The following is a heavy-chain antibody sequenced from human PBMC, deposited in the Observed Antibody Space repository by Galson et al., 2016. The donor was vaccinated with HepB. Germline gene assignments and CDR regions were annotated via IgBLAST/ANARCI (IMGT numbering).Heavy chain of an antibody. CDR1: GDSVSSNSVA. J-gene: IGHJ4*02. CDR2: TYYRSKWYN. CDR3: ARDRNFKLTWIQLRKRGTGDGFDY. Sequence: CAISGDSVSSNSVAGNWIRQSPSRGLEWLGRTYYRSKWYNDYAVSVKSRITINPDTSKNQFSLQLNSVTPEDTALYYCARDRNFKLTWIQLRKRGTGDGFDYWGQGTLVTVSS. V-gene: IGHV6-1*01. D-gene: IGHD5-18*01.